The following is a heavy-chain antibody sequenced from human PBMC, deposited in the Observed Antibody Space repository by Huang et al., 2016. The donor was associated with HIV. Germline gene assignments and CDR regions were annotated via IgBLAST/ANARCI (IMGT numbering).Heavy chain of an antibody. D-gene: IGHD3-22*01. CDR2: SSHSGST. CDR3: ARGPDYYDSSGREAFDI. V-gene: IGHV4-34*01. J-gene: IGHJ3*02. Sequence: QVQLQQWGAGLLKPSETLSLTCAVYGGSFSGYYWSWIRQPPGKGLEWIGESSHSGSTTYNPSLKSRVAMSVETSKTQCSLKLNSVTAADTAVYYCARGPDYYDSSGREAFDIWGQGTMVTVSS. CDR1: GGSFSGYY.